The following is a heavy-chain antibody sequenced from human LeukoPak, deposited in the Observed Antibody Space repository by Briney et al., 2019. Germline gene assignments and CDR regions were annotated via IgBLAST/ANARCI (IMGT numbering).Heavy chain of an antibody. D-gene: IGHD3-16*02. CDR2: VTHDGSYR. CDR3: ARVRSYDYVWGNYRFYGMGV. J-gene: IGHJ6*02. Sequence: GRSLRLSCAASGFTFSDYPVHWVRQAPGKGLEWVSPVTHDGSYRYYRDSVKGRFSISRDNSKNTLYLQMNSLRPEDTAIYFCARVRSYDYVWGNYRFYGMGVWGQGTTVTVSS. V-gene: IGHV3-30-3*01. CDR1: GFTFSDYP.